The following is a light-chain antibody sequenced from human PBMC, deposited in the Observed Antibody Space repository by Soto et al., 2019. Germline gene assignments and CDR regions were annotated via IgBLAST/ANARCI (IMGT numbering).Light chain of an antibody. CDR2: AAS. J-gene: IGKJ1*01. CDR1: QDIRND. Sequence: AVQMTQSPPSLSASVGDRVTLVCRASQDIRNDLGWYQQKPGSAPKLLIYAASNLQTGVPSRFSGSGSGTDFTLTSSSLQPADFETYYCLQHYSYPRTLGQGTKVDIK. V-gene: IGKV1-6*02. CDR3: LQHYSYPRT.